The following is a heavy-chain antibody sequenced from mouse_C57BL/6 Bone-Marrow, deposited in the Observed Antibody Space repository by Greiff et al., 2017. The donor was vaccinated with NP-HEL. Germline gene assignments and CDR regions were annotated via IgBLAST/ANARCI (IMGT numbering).Heavy chain of an antibody. D-gene: IGHD6-1*01. CDR1: GYSITSDY. Sequence: DVMLVESGPGLAKPSQTLSLTCSVTGYSITSDYWNWIRKFPGNKLEYMGYISYSGSTYYNLSLKSRISITRDTSKNQYYLQLNSVTTEDTATYYCARYSPLLKDWYFDVWGTGTTVTVSS. V-gene: IGHV3-8*01. CDR3: ARYSPLLKDWYFDV. J-gene: IGHJ1*03. CDR2: ISYSGST.